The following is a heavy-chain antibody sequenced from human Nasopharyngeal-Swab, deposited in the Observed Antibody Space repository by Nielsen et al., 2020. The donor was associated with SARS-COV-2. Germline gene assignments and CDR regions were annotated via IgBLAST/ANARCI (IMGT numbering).Heavy chain of an antibody. CDR2: IHYSGKT. J-gene: IGHJ4*02. CDR1: GGSISGNDHY. V-gene: IGHV4-39*01. CDR3: AKVLWFGELYY. Sequence: SETLSLTCTVSGGSISGNDHYWGWIRQPPGKGLEWIGSIHYSGKTYYNPALKSRVTMSVDTPKNQFSLNLNSVTAADTAVYYCAKVLWFGELYYWGQGTLVTVSS. D-gene: IGHD3-10*01.